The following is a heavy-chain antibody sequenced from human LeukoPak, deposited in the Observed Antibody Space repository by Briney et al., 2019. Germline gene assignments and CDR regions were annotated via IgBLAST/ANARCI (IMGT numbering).Heavy chain of an antibody. J-gene: IGHJ4*02. CDR3: ARDYYASGSPNDY. CDR2: ISGGGGRT. Sequence: PGGSLRLSCVASGFPFSSYAMNWVRQAPGEGLEWVSVISGGGGRTYYADSVKGRFTISRDNSKNTVYLQMNSLRAEDTAVYYCARDYYASGSPNDYWGQGTLVTVSS. V-gene: IGHV3-23*01. CDR1: GFPFSSYA. D-gene: IGHD3-10*01.